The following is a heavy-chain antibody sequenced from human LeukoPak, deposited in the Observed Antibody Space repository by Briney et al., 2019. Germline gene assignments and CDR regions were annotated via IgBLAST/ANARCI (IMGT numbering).Heavy chain of an antibody. CDR2: IKQDGSEK. CDR3: ARDYVSIIAAAGTPPFDY. V-gene: IGHV3-7*01. Sequence: GGSLRLSCAASGFTFSSYWMSWVRQAPGKGLEWVANIKQDGSEKYYVDSVKGRFTISRDNAKNSLYLQMNSLRAEDTAVYYCARDYVSIIAAAGTPPFDYWGQGTLVTVSS. J-gene: IGHJ4*02. D-gene: IGHD6-13*01. CDR1: GFTFSSYW.